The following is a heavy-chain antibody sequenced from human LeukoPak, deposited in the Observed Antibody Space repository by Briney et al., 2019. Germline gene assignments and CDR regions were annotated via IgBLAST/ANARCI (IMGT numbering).Heavy chain of an antibody. J-gene: IGHJ4*02. Sequence: PSETLSLTCAVYGGSFSGYYWSWIRQPPGKGLEWIGEINHSGSTNYNPSLKSRVTISVDTSKSQFSLKLSSVTAADTAVYYCARGRVAGPLDYWGQGTLVTVSS. CDR1: GGSFSGYY. V-gene: IGHV4-34*01. D-gene: IGHD6-19*01. CDR2: INHSGST. CDR3: ARGRVAGPLDY.